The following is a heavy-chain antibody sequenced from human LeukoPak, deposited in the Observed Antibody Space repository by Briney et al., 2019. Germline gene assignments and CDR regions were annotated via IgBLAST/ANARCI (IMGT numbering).Heavy chain of an antibody. Sequence: ASVKVSCKASGGTFSSYAISWVRQAPGQGLEWMGRIIPILGIANYAQKFQGRVTITADKSTNTAYMELSSLRSEDTAVYYCARDGHYDILTCDPWGERTLVTVSS. D-gene: IGHD3-9*01. V-gene: IGHV1-69*04. CDR1: GGTFSSYA. CDR3: ARDGHYDILTCDP. J-gene: IGHJ5*02. CDR2: IIPILGIA.